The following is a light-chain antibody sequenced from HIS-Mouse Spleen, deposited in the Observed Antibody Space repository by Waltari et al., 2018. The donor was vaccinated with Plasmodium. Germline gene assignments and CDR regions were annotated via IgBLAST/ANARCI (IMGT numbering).Light chain of an antibody. CDR2: EVS. J-gene: IGLJ2*01. Sequence: QSALTQPRSVSGSPGQSVTISCTGTSSAVGGYNYVSWYQQHPGKAPKLMIYEVSKRPSGVPDRFSGSKPGNTASLTVSGLHAEDEADYYCSSYAGSNNLVFGGGTKLTVL. CDR3: SSYAGSNNLV. CDR1: SSAVGGYNY. V-gene: IGLV2-8*01.